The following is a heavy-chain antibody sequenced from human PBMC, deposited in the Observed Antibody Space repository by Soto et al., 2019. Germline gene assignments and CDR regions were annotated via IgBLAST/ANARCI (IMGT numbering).Heavy chain of an antibody. Sequence: GASVKVSCKASGYTFTDFGISWVRQAPGQGLEWMGWISPYNDDTKYTQKLQGRVTLATDTSTGTAYMELRSLRSDDTAVYYCAREYCSGGICYGVGYWGQGTLVTVSS. V-gene: IGHV1-18*01. CDR1: GYTFTDFG. CDR2: ISPYNDDT. CDR3: AREYCSGGICYGVGY. D-gene: IGHD2-15*01. J-gene: IGHJ4*02.